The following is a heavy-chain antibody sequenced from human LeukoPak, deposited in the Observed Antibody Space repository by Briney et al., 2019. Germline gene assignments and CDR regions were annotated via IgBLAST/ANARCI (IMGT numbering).Heavy chain of an antibody. CDR2: IYYSGST. Sequence: SETLSLTCTVSGGSISSYYWSWIRQPPGKGLEWIGYIYYSGSTNYNPSLKSRVTISVDTSKNQFSLKLSSVTAADTAVYYCARDRTHDYGDTYIDYWGQGTLVTVSS. CDR3: ARDRTHDYGDTYIDY. CDR1: GGSISSYY. J-gene: IGHJ4*02. D-gene: IGHD4-17*01. V-gene: IGHV4-59*01.